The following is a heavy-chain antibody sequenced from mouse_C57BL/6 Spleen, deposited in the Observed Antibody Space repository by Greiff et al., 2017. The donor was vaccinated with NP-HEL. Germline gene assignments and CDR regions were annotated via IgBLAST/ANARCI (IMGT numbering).Heavy chain of an antibody. V-gene: IGHV1-26*01. J-gene: IGHJ4*01. CDR2: INPNNGGT. CDR1: GYTFTDYY. CDR3: ARGGWLRYAMDY. Sequence: VQLQQSGPELVKPGASVKISCKASGYTFTDYYMNWVKQSHGKSLEWIGDINPNNGGTSYNQKFKGKATLTVDKSSSTAYMELRSLTSEDSAVYYCARGGWLRYAMDYWGQGTSVTVSS. D-gene: IGHD2-2*01.